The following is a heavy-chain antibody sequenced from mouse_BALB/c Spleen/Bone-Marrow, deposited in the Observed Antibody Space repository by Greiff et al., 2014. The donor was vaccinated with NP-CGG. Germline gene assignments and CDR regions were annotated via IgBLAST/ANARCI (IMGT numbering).Heavy chain of an antibody. CDR1: GYTFTSYW. CDR2: INPSNGRT. J-gene: IGHJ2*01. Sequence: VQLQQSGAELVKPGASVKLSCKASGYTFTSYWMHWVKQRPGQGLEWIGEINPSNGRTNYNEKFKSKATLTVDKSSSTVYMQLSSLTSEDSAVYYCARTYFDYWGQGTTLTVSS. CDR3: ARTYFDY. V-gene: IGHV1S81*02.